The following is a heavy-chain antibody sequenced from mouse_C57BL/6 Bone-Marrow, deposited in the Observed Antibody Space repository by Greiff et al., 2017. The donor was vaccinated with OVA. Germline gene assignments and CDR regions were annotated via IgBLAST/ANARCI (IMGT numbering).Heavy chain of an antibody. D-gene: IGHD1-1*01. CDR3: APYGSSPLGV. CDR1: GYTFTDYY. CDR2: VNPYSGGT. Sequence: VQLQQSGPVLVKPGASVKMSCKASGYTFTDYYMNWAKQSPGKSLEWIGVVNPYSGGTSYNQKFKGKATLTVDKSSSTAYMELNSLTSEDSAGDYCAPYGSSPLGVWGTGTTVTVSS. V-gene: IGHV1-19*01. J-gene: IGHJ1*03.